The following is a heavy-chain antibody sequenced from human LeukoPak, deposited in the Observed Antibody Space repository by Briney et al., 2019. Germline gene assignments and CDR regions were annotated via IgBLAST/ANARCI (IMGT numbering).Heavy chain of an antibody. CDR2: ITSSSSTI. V-gene: IGHV3-48*01. Sequence: PGGSLRLSCAASGFIFTSYTMNWVRQAQGKGLEWVSYITSSSSTIYYADSVKGRFTMSRDNAENSLYLQMNSLRAEDTAVYYCARNFDSWGQGTLVTVSS. CDR1: GFIFTSYT. J-gene: IGHJ4*02. D-gene: IGHD2/OR15-2a*01. CDR3: ARNFDS.